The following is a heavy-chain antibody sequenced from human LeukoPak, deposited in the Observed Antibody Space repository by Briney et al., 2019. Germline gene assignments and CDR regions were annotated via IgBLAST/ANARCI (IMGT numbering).Heavy chain of an antibody. CDR2: IKQDGSEI. CDR1: GFTFSSYW. Sequence: GGSLRLSCAASGFTFSSYWMIWVRQAPGKGLEWVANIKQDGSEIYYVDSVKGRFTISRDNAQNSLYLQMNSLRTEDTAVYYCAADSGFAYSITVKDYWGQGTLVTVSS. V-gene: IGHV3-7*01. J-gene: IGHJ4*02. CDR3: AADSGFAYSITVKDY. D-gene: IGHD1-26*01.